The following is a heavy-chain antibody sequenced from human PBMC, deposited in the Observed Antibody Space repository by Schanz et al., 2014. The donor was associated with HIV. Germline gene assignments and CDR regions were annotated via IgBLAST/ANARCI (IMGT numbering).Heavy chain of an antibody. CDR3: ASGRFDTVIWWGDAFLI. Sequence: EVQLLESGGGLVQPGGSLRLSCAASGFTFTSYAMSWVRQAPGKGLEWVSGISGNSGHTWYADSVKGRFTISRDNPKNMLYLQMNSLRAEDTAVYYCASGRFDTVIWWGDAFLIWGRGTMVTVSS. V-gene: IGHV3-23*01. CDR1: GFTFTSYA. J-gene: IGHJ3*02. D-gene: IGHD5-18*01. CDR2: ISGNSGHT.